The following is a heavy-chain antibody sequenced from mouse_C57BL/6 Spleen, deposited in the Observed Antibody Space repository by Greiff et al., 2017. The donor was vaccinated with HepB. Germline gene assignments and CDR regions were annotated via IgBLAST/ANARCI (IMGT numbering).Heavy chain of an antibody. J-gene: IGHJ2*01. V-gene: IGHV1-42*01. CDR3: ARELFDY. Sequence: EVQRVESGPELVKPGASVKISCKASGYSFTGYYMNWVKQSPEKSLEWIGEINPSTGGTTYNQKFKAKATLTVDKSSSTAYMQLKSLTSEDSAVYYCARELFDYWGQGTTLTVSS. CDR1: GYSFTGYY. CDR2: INPSTGGT.